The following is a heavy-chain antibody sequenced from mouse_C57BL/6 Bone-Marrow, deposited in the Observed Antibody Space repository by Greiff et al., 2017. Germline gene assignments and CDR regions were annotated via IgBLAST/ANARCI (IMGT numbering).Heavy chain of an antibody. CDR2: IHPNSGST. D-gene: IGHD1-1*01. J-gene: IGHJ3*01. Sequence: QVQLQQPGAELVKPGASVKLSCKASGYTFTSYWMHWVKQRPGQGLEWIGMIHPNSGSTNYNEKFQSKATLTVDKSSSTAYMQLSSLTSEDSAVYYCARYYYGSSAWFAYWGQGTLVTVSA. CDR3: ARYYYGSSAWFAY. V-gene: IGHV1-64*01. CDR1: GYTFTSYW.